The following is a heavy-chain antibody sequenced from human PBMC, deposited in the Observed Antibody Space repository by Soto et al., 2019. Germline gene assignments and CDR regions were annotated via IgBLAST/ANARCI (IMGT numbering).Heavy chain of an antibody. CDR1: GGSISSGDYY. CDR3: PRDSSLTGAFDI. D-gene: IGHD3-9*01. J-gene: IGHJ3*02. Sequence: QVQLQESGPGLVKPSQTLSLTCTVSGGSISSGDYYWSWIRQPPGKGLEWIGYIYYSGSTYYNPSLKSRATISVDTSKNQFSLNLSSVTAADTAVYYCPRDSSLTGAFDIWGQGTMITVSS. CDR2: IYYSGST. V-gene: IGHV4-30-4*01.